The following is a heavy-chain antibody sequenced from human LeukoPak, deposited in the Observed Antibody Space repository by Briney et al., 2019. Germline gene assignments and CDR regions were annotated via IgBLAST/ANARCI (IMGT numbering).Heavy chain of an antibody. D-gene: IGHD3-3*01. CDR2: ISSSSSTI. V-gene: IGHV3-48*01. Sequence: GGSLRLSCAASGFTFSSYSMNWVRQAPGKGLEWVSYISSSSSTIYYADSVKGRFTISRDNAKNSLYLQMNSLRAEDTAVYYCARDSTCYDFWSGYADYWGQGTLVTVSS. CDR1: GFTFSSYS. CDR3: ARDSTCYDFWSGYADY. J-gene: IGHJ4*02.